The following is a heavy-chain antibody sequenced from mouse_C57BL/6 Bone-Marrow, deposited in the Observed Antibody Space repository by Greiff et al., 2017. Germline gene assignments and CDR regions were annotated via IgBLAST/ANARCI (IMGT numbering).Heavy chain of an antibody. V-gene: IGHV1-42*01. Sequence: VQLQHSGPELVKPGASVKLSCTASGFSFTGYYMNWVKQSPEKSLEWIGGINPSTGDTTYNQKFKAKATLTADTSSSPSYLQLKSLTSADSAVSSCDRYGGYWGQGTLLTVSA. CDR1: GFSFTGYY. CDR3: DRYGGY. J-gene: IGHJ3*02. CDR2: INPSTGDT. D-gene: IGHD1-1*01.